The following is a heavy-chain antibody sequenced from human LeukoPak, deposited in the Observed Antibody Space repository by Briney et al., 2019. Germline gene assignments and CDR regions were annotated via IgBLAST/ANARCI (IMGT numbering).Heavy chain of an antibody. D-gene: IGHD3-22*01. Sequence: GRALRLSCAASGFTFSTSLMHWGRQAPGKGLEWVAVISYDGSDKHDEDSVRGRVTISLDNSKNTLFLQMNSQRPEDAAVYYCANNAGRVEGYFLYWGQGTLVTVSS. J-gene: IGHJ4*02. CDR3: ANNAGRVEGYFLY. V-gene: IGHV3-30*18. CDR2: ISYDGSDK. CDR1: GFTFSTSL.